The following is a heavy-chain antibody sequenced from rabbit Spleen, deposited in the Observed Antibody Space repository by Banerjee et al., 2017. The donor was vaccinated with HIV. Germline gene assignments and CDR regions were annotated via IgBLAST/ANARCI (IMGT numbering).Heavy chain of an antibody. V-gene: IGHV1S45*01. CDR1: GFSFSDIDL. CDR3: ARDLVAVIGWNFNL. CDR2: INTYTGKP. Sequence: QEQLVESGGGLVKPEGSLTLACKASGFSFSDIDLMCWVRQAPGKGLQWIACINTYTGKPVYATWPKGRFTISRTSSTTVTLQMTSLTAADTATYFCARDLVAVIGWNFNLWGPGTLVTVS. J-gene: IGHJ4*01. D-gene: IGHD1-1*01.